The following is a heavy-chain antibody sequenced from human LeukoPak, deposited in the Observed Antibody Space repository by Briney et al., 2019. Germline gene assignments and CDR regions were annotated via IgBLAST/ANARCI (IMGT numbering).Heavy chain of an antibody. V-gene: IGHV4-4*07. J-gene: IGHJ4*02. CDR1: GGSISSYY. D-gene: IGHD7-27*01. Sequence: SETLSLTCTVSGGSISSYYWRWIRQPAGKGLEWIGRIDTSGSTNYNPSLKSRVTISIDMSKNQFFLKLSSVTAADTAVYYCAMGGGLGIVDYWGQGTLVTVSS. CDR3: AMGGGLGIVDY. CDR2: IDTSGST.